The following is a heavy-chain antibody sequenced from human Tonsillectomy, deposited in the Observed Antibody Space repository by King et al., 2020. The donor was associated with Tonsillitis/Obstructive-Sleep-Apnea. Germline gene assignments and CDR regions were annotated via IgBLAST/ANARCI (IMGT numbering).Heavy chain of an antibody. J-gene: IGHJ3*02. CDR2: INPNSGVT. D-gene: IGHD3-10*01. CDR1: GYTFTGYY. Sequence: VQLVESGAVVKKTGASVKVSCKASGYTFTGYYMHWVRQAHGQGLEWVGRINPNSGVTNCEQKFQGRLTMTRDTSISTAYMELSRLRSDDTAVYYCARALWFREFPDIRGQGTMVTVSS. CDR3: ARALWFREFPDI. V-gene: IGHV1-2*06.